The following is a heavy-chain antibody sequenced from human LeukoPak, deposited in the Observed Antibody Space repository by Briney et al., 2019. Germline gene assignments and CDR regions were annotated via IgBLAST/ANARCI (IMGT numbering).Heavy chain of an antibody. CDR3: ARRGFWSGYREGFDY. Sequence: SETLSLTCTVSGGSISSYYWSWIRQPPGKGLEGIGYIYYSGSTNYNPSLKSRVTISVDTSKNQFSLKLSSVTAADTAVYYCARRGFWSGYREGFDYWGQGTLVTVSS. V-gene: IGHV4-59*12. CDR1: GGSISSYY. J-gene: IGHJ4*02. D-gene: IGHD3-3*01. CDR2: IYYSGST.